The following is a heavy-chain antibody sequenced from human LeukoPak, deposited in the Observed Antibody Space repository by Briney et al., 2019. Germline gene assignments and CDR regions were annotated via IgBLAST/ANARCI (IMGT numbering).Heavy chain of an antibody. D-gene: IGHD3-22*01. CDR2: ISSSSSYI. Sequence: PGGSLRLSCAASGLTFSSYSMNWVRQAPGKGLEWVSSISSSSSYIYYADSVKGRFTISRDNAKNSLYLQMNSLRAEDTAVYYCARDGYYYDSSGYLDYWGQGTLVTVSS. J-gene: IGHJ4*02. V-gene: IGHV3-21*01. CDR3: ARDGYYYDSSGYLDY. CDR1: GLTFSSYS.